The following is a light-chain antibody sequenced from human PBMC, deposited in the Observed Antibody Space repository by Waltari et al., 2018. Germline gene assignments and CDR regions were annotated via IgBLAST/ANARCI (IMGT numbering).Light chain of an antibody. CDR2: DDS. CDR1: RIGSKS. V-gene: IGLV3-21*02. CDR3: QVWESSVV. Sequence: SYVLTQPPSVSVAPGQTARITCGGDRIGSKSVHWYQQKSGQAPVLVVFDDSDRPSGISERFSGSISGPTATLTISRVEAGDEADYYCQVWESSVVFGGGTKLTVL. J-gene: IGLJ2*01.